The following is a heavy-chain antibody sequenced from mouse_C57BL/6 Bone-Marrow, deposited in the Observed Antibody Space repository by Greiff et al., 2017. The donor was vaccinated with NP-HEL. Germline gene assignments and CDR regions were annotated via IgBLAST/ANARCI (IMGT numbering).Heavy chain of an antibody. D-gene: IGHD1-1*01. V-gene: IGHV1-55*01. CDR3: ARLGYGSSYSFDY. CDR1: GYTFTSYW. J-gene: IGHJ2*01. Sequence: QVHVKQPGAELVKPGASVKMSCKASGYTFTSYWITWVKQRPGQGLEWIGDIYPGSGSTNYNEKFKSKATLTVDTSSSTAYMQLSSLTSEDSAVYYCARLGYGSSYSFDYWGQGTTLTVSS. CDR2: IYPGSGST.